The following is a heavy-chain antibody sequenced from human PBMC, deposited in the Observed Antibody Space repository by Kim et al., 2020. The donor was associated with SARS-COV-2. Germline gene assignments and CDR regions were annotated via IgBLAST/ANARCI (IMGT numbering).Heavy chain of an antibody. CDR2: IHYSGST. J-gene: IGHJ6*03. D-gene: IGHD3-10*01. CDR1: GGSISRDY. Sequence: SETLSLTCSVSGGSISRDYWSWIRQPPGKGLEWIGYIHYSGSTTYNPSLESRVAISIDTSKNQFPLNLRSVTAADTALYYCARDRGGLKHYVDVWGKGTAVTISS. V-gene: IGHV4-59*01. CDR3: ARDRGGLKHYVDV.